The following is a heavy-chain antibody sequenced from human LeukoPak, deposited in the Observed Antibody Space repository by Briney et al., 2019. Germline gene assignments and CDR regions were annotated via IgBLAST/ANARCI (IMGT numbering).Heavy chain of an antibody. V-gene: IGHV4-31*03. Sequence: PSQTLSLTCTVSGGSISSGGYYWSWIRQHPGKGLEWIGYIYYSGSTYYNPSLKSRVTISVDTSKNQFSLKLSSVTAADTAVYYCARATYDTQYGMDVWGQGTTVTVSS. D-gene: IGHD3-9*01. J-gene: IGHJ6*02. CDR1: GGSISSGGYY. CDR3: ARATYDTQYGMDV. CDR2: IYYSGST.